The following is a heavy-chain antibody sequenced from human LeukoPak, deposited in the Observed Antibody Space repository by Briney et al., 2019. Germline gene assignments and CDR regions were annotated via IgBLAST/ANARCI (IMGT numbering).Heavy chain of an antibody. V-gene: IGHV3-23*01. Sequence: GGSLRLSCAASGFTFSSYSMNWVRQAPGKGLECVSVIYSGGTTYYADSVRGRFTISRDNSRNTLYLQMNSLRAEDTAIYYCAKNGDRGAYCSGGTCYPYYYYYMDVWGKGTTVTISS. J-gene: IGHJ6*03. CDR1: GFTFSSYS. D-gene: IGHD2-15*01. CDR2: IYSGGTT. CDR3: AKNGDRGAYCSGGTCYPYYYYYMDV.